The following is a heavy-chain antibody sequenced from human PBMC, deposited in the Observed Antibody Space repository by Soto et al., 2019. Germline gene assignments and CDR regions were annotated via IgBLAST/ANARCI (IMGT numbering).Heavy chain of an antibody. CDR3: AKISERGSYYHDY. CDR2: ISGSGGST. V-gene: IGHV3-23*01. J-gene: IGHJ4*02. Sequence: EVQLLESGGGLVQPGGSLRLSCAASVFTFSSYAMSWVRQAPGKGLEWVSAISGSGGSTYYADSVKGRFTISRDNSKNTLYLQMNSLRAEDTAVYYCAKISERGSYYHDYWGQGTLVTVSS. D-gene: IGHD3-10*01. CDR1: VFTFSSYA.